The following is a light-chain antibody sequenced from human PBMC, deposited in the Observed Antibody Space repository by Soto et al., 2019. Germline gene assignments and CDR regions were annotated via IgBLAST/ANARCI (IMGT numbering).Light chain of an antibody. V-gene: IGKV3-11*01. CDR3: QQRSNWPWT. CDR2: DAS. J-gene: IGKJ1*01. CDR1: QSVSSY. Sequence: EIVLTQSPATLSLSPGERATLSCWASQSVSSYLAWYQRKPGQAPRLLIYDASNRATGIPARFSGSGSGTDFTLTISSLEPEDFAVYYCQQRSNWPWTFGQGTKVEIK.